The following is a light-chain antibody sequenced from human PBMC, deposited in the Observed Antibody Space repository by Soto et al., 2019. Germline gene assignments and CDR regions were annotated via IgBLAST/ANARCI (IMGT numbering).Light chain of an antibody. CDR3: QQHHNCAPVT. V-gene: IGKV3-15*01. CDR2: DAS. CDR1: QSVNSN. Sequence: EIVMTQSPATLSVSPGERATLSCSASQSVNSNLAWYQKKPGQAPRLFIYDASTRATGIPARFSGSGSGTEFALIISSLQSEDVAVYYCQQHHNCAPVTFGQGTKVEIK. J-gene: IGKJ1*01.